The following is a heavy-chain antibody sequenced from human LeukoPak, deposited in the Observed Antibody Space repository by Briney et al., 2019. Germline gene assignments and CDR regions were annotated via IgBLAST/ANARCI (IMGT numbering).Heavy chain of an antibody. V-gene: IGHV3-7*01. CDR2: IKQDGSEK. D-gene: IGHD4-17*01. CDR1: GFTLSSYW. Sequence: GGSLRLSCAASGFTLSSYWMTWVRQAPGKGLEWVANIKQDGSEKYYVDSVKGRFSISRDNAKKSLYLQMNSLRAEDTAVYYCAGENDYAFDYWGQGTLVTVSS. J-gene: IGHJ4*02. CDR3: AGENDYAFDY.